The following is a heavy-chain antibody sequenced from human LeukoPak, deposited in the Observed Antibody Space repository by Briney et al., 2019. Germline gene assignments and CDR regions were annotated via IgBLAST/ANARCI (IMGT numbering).Heavy chain of an antibody. CDR2: IYTSGST. CDR3: ARTGYSSSWYEEYFDY. D-gene: IGHD6-13*01. J-gene: IGHJ4*02. CDR1: GGSISYFY. Sequence: SETLSLTCTVSGGSISYFYWSWIRQPAGKGLEWIGRIYTSGSTNYNPSLKSRVTMSVDTSKKQFSLKLSSVTAADTAVYYCARTGYSSSWYEEYFDYWGQGTLVTVSS. V-gene: IGHV4-4*07.